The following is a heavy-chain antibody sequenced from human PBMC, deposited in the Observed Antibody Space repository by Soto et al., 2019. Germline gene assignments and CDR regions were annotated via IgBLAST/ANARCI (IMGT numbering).Heavy chain of an antibody. D-gene: IGHD3-9*01. CDR2: ISAYNGNT. CDR1: RDSFESCG. CDR3: ARDVGPVRYCDVLPLFAF. Sequence: GTSVELCSEACRDSFESCGSSWPQQSNGQGLEWMGWISAYNGNTNYAQKLQGRVTMTTDTSTSTAYMELRSLRSDDTAVYYCARDVGPVRYCDVLPLFAFRVQGTLVPVS. V-gene: IGHV1-18*01. J-gene: IGHJ1*01.